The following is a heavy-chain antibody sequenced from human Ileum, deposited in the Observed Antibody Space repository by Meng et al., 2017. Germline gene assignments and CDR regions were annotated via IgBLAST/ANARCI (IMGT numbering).Heavy chain of an antibody. D-gene: IGHD3-22*01. CDR3: ARGGHDSSGYYSFDY. V-gene: IGHV4-34*01. CDR1: GGSFSGYY. CDR2: INHSGRT. Sequence: GRRRRVGEGRVTPPETLSLTCPVDGGSFSGYYWGWLRQPPGKGLEWIGEINHSGRTNYNPSLKSRVTISVDTSKTQFSLKLSSVTAADTAVYYCARGGHDSSGYYSFDYWGQGTLVTVSS. J-gene: IGHJ4*02.